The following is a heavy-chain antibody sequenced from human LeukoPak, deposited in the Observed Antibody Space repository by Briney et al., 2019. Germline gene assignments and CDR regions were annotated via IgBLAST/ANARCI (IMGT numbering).Heavy chain of an antibody. V-gene: IGHV1-69*04. Sequence: SVKVSGKASGGTFSSYAISWVRQAPGQGLEWMGRIIPIFGIANYAQKFQGRVTITADKSTSTAYMELSSLRSEDTAVYYCARASSAEQLVTAWGQGTLVTVSS. D-gene: IGHD6-6*01. J-gene: IGHJ5*02. CDR2: IIPIFGIA. CDR1: GGTFSSYA. CDR3: ARASSAEQLVTA.